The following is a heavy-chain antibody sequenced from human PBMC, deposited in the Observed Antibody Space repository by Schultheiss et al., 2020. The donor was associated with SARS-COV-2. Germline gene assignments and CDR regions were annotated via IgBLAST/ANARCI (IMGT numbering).Heavy chain of an antibody. D-gene: IGHD4-11*01. Sequence: SVKVSCKASGGTFSSYAISWVRQAPGQGLEWMGGIIPIFGTANYAQKFQGRVTITADESTSTAYMELSSLRSEDTAVYYCARGTDYSDYFDYWGQGTTVTVSS. J-gene: IGHJ4*03. V-gene: IGHV1-69*13. CDR3: ARGTDYSDYFDY. CDR2: IIPIFGTA. CDR1: GGTFSSYA.